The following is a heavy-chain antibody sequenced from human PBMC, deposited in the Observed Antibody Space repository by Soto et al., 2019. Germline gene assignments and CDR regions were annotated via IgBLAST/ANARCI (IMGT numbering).Heavy chain of an antibody. J-gene: IGHJ1*01. CDR3: SSASSIPARAQDYADYVVFQH. CDR2: IYPGDSDT. Sequence: VESVKISCQVYGYRFTSYCIVWVLQMSGKGLESTGIIYPGDSDTRYSPSFQGQVTISADKSISTAYLHWSSLKASDTAMYYCSSASSIPARAQDYADYVVFQHWGQGTLVTVSS. V-gene: IGHV5-51*01. CDR1: GYRFTSYC. D-gene: IGHD6-6*01.